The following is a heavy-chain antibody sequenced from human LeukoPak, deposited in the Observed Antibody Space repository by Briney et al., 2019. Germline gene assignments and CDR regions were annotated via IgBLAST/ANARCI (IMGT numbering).Heavy chain of an antibody. CDR2: ISTTGST. CDR1: GGSISSHY. CDR3: GREPQQRGFDY. Sequence: PSETLSLTCTVSGGSISSHYWSWIRQPAGKGLEWIGRISTTGSTNYNPPLKSRVTMSVDTSNQFSLTLDSVTAADTAVYYCGREPQQRGFDYWGQGTLVTVSS. V-gene: IGHV4-4*07. J-gene: IGHJ4*02. D-gene: IGHD6-13*01.